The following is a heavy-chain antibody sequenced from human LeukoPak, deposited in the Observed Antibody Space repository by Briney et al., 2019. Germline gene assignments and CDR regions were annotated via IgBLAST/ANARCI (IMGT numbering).Heavy chain of an antibody. CDR3: ARGARISMVRGIFPRNWFDP. J-gene: IGHJ5*02. CDR1: GGSFSGYY. Sequence: PSETLSLTCAVYGGSFSGYYWSWIRQPPGKGLEWIGEINHSGSTNYNPSPKSRVTISVDTSKNQFSLKLSSVTAADTAVYYCARGARISMVRGIFPRNWFDPWGQGTLVTVSS. CDR2: INHSGST. D-gene: IGHD3-10*01. V-gene: IGHV4-34*01.